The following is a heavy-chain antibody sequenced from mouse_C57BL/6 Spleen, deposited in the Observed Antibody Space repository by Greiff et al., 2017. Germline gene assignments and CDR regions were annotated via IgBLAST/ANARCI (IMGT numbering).Heavy chain of an antibody. CDR3: ARRDYYGSSSSFWFAY. V-gene: IGHV1-53*01. CDR1: GYTFTSYW. CDR2: INPSNGGT. J-gene: IGHJ3*01. Sequence: VQLQQPGTELVKPGASVKLSCKASGYTFTSYWMHWVTQRPGQGLEWIGNINPSNGGTNYNEKFKSKATLTVDKSSSTAYMQLSSLTSEDSAVYYCARRDYYGSSSSFWFAYWGKVTVVTVSA. D-gene: IGHD1-1*01.